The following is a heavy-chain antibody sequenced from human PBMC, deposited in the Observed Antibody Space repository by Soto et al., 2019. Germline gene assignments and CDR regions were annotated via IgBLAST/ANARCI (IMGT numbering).Heavy chain of an antibody. D-gene: IGHD1-7*01. CDR2: INHSGST. Sequence: PSETLSLTCAVYGGSFSGYDWTWIRQPPGTGLEWIGEINHSGSTNYNPSLKSRVTISVDTSKNQFSLKLTSVTAADTAVYYCARDKTTGLFDYWGQGTLGTGFS. CDR3: ARDKTTGLFDY. V-gene: IGHV4-34*01. CDR1: GGSFSGYD. J-gene: IGHJ4*02.